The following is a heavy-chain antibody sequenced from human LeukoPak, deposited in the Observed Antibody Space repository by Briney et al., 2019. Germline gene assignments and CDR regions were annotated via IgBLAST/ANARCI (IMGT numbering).Heavy chain of an antibody. CDR2: IYTSGST. CDR1: GDSVSSTSYY. Sequence: SSETLSLTCTVSGDSVSSTSYYWSWIRQPAGKGLEWIGRIYTSGSTNYNPSLKSRVTISVDTSKNQFSLKLSSVTAADTAVDYCARGKPVEHYDILTGYFYYFDYWGQGTLVTVSS. V-gene: IGHV4-61*02. J-gene: IGHJ4*02. D-gene: IGHD3-9*01. CDR3: ARGKPVEHYDILTGYFYYFDY.